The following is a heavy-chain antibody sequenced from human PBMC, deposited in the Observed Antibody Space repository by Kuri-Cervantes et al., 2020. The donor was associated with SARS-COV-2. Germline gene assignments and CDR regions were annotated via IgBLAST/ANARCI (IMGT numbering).Heavy chain of an antibody. D-gene: IGHD4-11*01. Sequence: GESLKISCAASGFTFDDYGMSWVRQAPGKGLEWVSGINWNGGSTGYADSVKGRFTISRDNAKNSLYLQMNSLRAEDMAVYYCARGTTGSGYWGQGTLVTVSS. CDR1: GFTFDDYG. J-gene: IGHJ4*02. CDR2: INWNGGST. CDR3: ARGTTGSGY. V-gene: IGHV3-20*04.